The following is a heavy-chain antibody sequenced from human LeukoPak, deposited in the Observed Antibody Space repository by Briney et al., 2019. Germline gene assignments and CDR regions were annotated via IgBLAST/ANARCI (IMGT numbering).Heavy chain of an antibody. D-gene: IGHD6-13*01. CDR2: ISWNSGSI. CDR1: GFTFDDYA. V-gene: IGHV3-9*01. Sequence: GGSLRLSCAASGFTFDDYAMHWVRQAPGKGLEWVSGISWNSGSIGYADSVKGRFTISRDNAKNSLYLQMNSLRAEDTAVYYCAREAGIAAAYNWFDPWGQGTLVTVSS. CDR3: AREAGIAAAYNWFDP. J-gene: IGHJ5*02.